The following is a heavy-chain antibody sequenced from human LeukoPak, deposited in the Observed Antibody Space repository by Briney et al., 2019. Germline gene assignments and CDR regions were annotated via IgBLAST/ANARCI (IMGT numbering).Heavy chain of an antibody. D-gene: IGHD5-18*01. CDR1: GFTFDDYD. J-gene: IGHJ4*02. CDR2: INWNGGST. CDR3: ARRSPPRYSYMIDY. V-gene: IGHV3-20*04. Sequence: PGGSLRLSCAASGFTFDDYDMSWVRQAPGKGLEWVSNINWNGGSTGYGDSVKGRFTISRDNAKNSLYLQMNSLRVEDTALYYCARRSPPRYSYMIDYWGQGPLVTASS.